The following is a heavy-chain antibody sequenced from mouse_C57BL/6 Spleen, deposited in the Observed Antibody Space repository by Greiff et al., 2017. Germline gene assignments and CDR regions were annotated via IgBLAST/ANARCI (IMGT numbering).Heavy chain of an antibody. V-gene: IGHV1-15*01. CDR1: GYTFTDYE. J-gene: IGHJ3*01. CDR3: TRGYYGSSYSFAY. D-gene: IGHD1-1*01. CDR2: IDPETGGT. Sequence: VQLQQSGAELVRPGASVTLSCKASGYTFTDYEMHWVKQTPVHGLEWIGAIDPETGGTAYNQKFKGKAILTADKSSSTAYMELRSLTSEDSAVYYGTRGYYGSSYSFAYWGQGTLVTVSA.